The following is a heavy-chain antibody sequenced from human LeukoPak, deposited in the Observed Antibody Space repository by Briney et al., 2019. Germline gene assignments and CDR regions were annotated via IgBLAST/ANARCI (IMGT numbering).Heavy chain of an antibody. V-gene: IGHV3-23*01. CDR2: ISGSGGST. J-gene: IGHJ4*02. CDR1: GFTFSRYA. CDR3: AKGQAFWSGYYFDY. Sequence: GGPLRLSCAASGFTFSRYAMRWVRQAPGKGLEWVSDISGSGGSTYYAASVKGRFTISRDNSKNTLYLQMNSLRAEDTAVYYCAKGQAFWSGYYFDYWGQGTLVTVSS. D-gene: IGHD3-3*01.